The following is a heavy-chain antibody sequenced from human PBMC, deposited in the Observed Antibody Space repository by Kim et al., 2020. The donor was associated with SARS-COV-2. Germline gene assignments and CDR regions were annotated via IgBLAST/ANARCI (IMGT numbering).Heavy chain of an antibody. J-gene: IGHJ4*02. D-gene: IGHD3-10*01. CDR3: ARSRGAMVGGASNYFDY. CDR1: GYSLTTYW. CDR2: IYPGDSDT. V-gene: IGHV5-51*01. Sequence: GESLKISCKVSGYSLTTYWIGWVRQMPGKGLERMGVIYPGDSDTRYSPSFQGQVTISADKSISTAFLQWSSLQASDTAMYFCARSRGAMVGGASNYFDYWGQGTLVTVSS.